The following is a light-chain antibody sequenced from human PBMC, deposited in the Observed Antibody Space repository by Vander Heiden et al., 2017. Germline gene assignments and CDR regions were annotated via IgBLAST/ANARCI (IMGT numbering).Light chain of an antibody. J-gene: IGKJ2*01. CDR2: AAS. V-gene: IGKV1-39*01. CDR1: QSISTY. Sequence: DIQMTHSPSSLSASVGDRVTITCRASQSISTYLNWYQQKPGKAPNLLIYAASSLQSGVPARFSGSGSGTDFTLTISSLQPEDFVTYYCQHSYSAPYTFGQGTKLEIK. CDR3: QHSYSAPYT.